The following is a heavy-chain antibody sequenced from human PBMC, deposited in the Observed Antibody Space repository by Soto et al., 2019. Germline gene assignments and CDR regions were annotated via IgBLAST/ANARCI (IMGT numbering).Heavy chain of an antibody. D-gene: IGHD4-4*01. CDR3: ARDFRTYSHGVDV. J-gene: IGHJ6*02. V-gene: IGHV1-2*02. CDR1: GYPFTGAY. Sequence: WASVKVSCKASGYPFTGAYIYWVRQAPGQGLEWMGWINPSSGGTEFAEKFQGRVTVTRDTSIRTVFLELNSLTSDDTGVYFCARDFRTYSHGVDVWDQGTAVTVSS. CDR2: INPSSGGT.